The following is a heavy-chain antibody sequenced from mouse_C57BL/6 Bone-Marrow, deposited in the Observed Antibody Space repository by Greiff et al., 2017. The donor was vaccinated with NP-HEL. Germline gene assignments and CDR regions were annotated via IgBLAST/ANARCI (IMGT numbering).Heavy chain of an antibody. CDR3: VGHGDTLPGYVDD. Sequence: EVQGVESGGGLVQPKGSLKLSCAASGFSFNTYAMNWVRQASGKGLEGVARIISKSNKYATYYADSVKDRFTISRDDSERMLYLEMNNLKTEDTAMYYCVGHGDTLPGYVDDWGTGTTVTVSS. V-gene: IGHV10-1*01. D-gene: IGHD5-5*01. CDR1: GFSFNTYA. CDR2: IISKSNKYAT. J-gene: IGHJ1*03.